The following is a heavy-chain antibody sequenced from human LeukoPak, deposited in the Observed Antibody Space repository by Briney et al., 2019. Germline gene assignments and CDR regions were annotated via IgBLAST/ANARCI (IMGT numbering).Heavy chain of an antibody. CDR2: ISYDGSNK. D-gene: IGHD3-16*02. J-gene: IGHJ4*02. CDR3: ARGGGIGELSLSY. CDR1: GFTFSSYA. Sequence: GGSLRLSCAASGFTFSSYAMHWVRQAPGKGLEWVAVISYDGSNKYYADSVKGRFTISRDNSKNTLYLQMNSRRAEDTAVYYCARGGGIGELSLSYWGQGTLVTVSS. V-gene: IGHV3-30*04.